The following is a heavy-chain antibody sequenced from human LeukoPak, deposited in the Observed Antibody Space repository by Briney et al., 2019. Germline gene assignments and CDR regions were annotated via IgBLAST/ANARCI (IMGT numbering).Heavy chain of an antibody. CDR2: IKGKTDGGTT. Sequence: GGSLRLSCAASGFTFSNAWMSWVRQAPGKGLEWVGRIKGKTDGGTTDYAAPVKGRFTISRDDSKNTLYLQMNSLKTEDTAVYYCTTQEMATIFDYWGQGTLVTVSS. J-gene: IGHJ4*02. CDR3: TTQEMATIFDY. CDR1: GFTFSNAW. D-gene: IGHD5-12*01. V-gene: IGHV3-15*01.